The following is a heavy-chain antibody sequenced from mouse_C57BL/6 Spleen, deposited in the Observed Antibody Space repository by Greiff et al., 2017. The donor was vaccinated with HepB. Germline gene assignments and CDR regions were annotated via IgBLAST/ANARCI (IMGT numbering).Heavy chain of an antibody. CDR3: ARHGGGYYFDY. Sequence: EVQVVESGGDLVKPGGSLKLSCAASGFTFSSYGMSWVRQTPDKRLEWVATISSGGSYTYYPDSVKGRFTISRDNAKNTLYLQMSSLKSEDTAMYYCARHGGGYYFDYWGQGTTLTVSS. J-gene: IGHJ2*01. CDR2: ISSGGSYT. CDR1: GFTFSSYG. V-gene: IGHV5-6*01.